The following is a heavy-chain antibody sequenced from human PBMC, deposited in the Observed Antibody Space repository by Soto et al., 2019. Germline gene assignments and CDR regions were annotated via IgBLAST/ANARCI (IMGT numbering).Heavy chain of an antibody. J-gene: IGHJ6*02. CDR1: GDSVSSNSAA. V-gene: IGHV6-1*01. D-gene: IGHD6-13*01. CDR3: PRDRAYTSTWPTRDYYDGRDG. Sequence: SQTLSLTCAISGDSVSSNSAAWNWIRQSPSRGLEWVGRTYYRSKWYNDYAVCVKSRITSYPDPSTNQFPLQLNSVPPAHTAVYYCPRDRAYTSTWPTRDYYDGRDGWGQGTTVTVSS. CDR2: TYYRSKWYN.